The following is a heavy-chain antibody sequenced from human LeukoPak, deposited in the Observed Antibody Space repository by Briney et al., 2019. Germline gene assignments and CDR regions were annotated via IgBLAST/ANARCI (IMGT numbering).Heavy chain of an antibody. Sequence: GGSLRLSCAASGFPFSTYSMNWVRQAPGKGLEWVSYIISSSVTIYYADSVKGRFTISRDNARNSLYLQVNSLRAEDTAVYYCAGSNDFRAFDIWGQGTMVAVFS. D-gene: IGHD3-3*01. CDR2: IISSSVTI. J-gene: IGHJ3*02. V-gene: IGHV3-48*04. CDR1: GFPFSTYS. CDR3: AGSNDFRAFDI.